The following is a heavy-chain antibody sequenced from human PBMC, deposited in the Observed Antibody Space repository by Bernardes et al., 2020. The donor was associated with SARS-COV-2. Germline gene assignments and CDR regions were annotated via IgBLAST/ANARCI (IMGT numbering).Heavy chain of an antibody. V-gene: IGHV4-61*02. Sequence: TLSLTCTVSGGSIDTGINYWTWVRQPAGKGLEWIGRIHTTGSPIYSPSLKSRVTMSVDTSKNQFSLTLTSVTAADTAVYYCARQRILEWLFPGYYGLDVWGRGTTVIVSS. D-gene: IGHD3-3*01. CDR2: IHTTGSP. J-gene: IGHJ6*02. CDR1: GGSIDTGINY. CDR3: ARQRILEWLFPGYYGLDV.